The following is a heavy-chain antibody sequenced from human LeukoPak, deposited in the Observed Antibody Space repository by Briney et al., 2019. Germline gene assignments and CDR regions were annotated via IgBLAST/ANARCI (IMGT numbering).Heavy chain of an antibody. J-gene: IGHJ6*02. CDR2: IIPIFGTA. CDR3: TTRACHAGGCSSSFYYYYGLHF. V-gene: IGHV1-69*13. Sequence: ASVTVSCTASGNSISNYAVSWVRQAPGQGFEWMGGIIPIFGTADYAQKFQGRDTITADQSTSTTYMALSSLKSEDTATYYCTTRACHAGGCSSSFYYYYGLHFWGQGTTVSVSS. CDR1: GNSISNYA. D-gene: IGHD3-16*01.